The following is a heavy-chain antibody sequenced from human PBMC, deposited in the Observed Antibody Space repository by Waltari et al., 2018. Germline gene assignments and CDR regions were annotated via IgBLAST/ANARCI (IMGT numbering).Heavy chain of an antibody. CDR2: IIPILGIA. CDR1: GGTFSSYA. D-gene: IGHD2-15*01. V-gene: IGHV1-69*04. Sequence: QVQLVQSGAEVKKPGSSVKVSCKASGGTFSSYAISWVRQAPGQGLEWMGGIIPILGIANYAQKFQGRVTITADESTSTAYMELSSLRSEDTAVYYCARGVSGGWPYYYYYYMDVWGKGTTVTVSS. J-gene: IGHJ6*03. CDR3: ARGVSGGWPYYYYYYMDV.